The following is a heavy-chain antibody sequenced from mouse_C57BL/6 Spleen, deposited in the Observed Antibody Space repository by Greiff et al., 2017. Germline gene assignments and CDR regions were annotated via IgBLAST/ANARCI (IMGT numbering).Heavy chain of an antibody. D-gene: IGHD1-1*01. CDR2: IWRGGST. CDR3: ATNSNYCGSSYGYFDV. V-gene: IGHV2-5*01. J-gene: IGHJ1*03. CDR1: GFSLTSYG. Sequence: VKLQESGPGLVQPSQSLSITCTVSGFSLTSYGVHWVRQSPGKGLEWMGVIWRGGSTDYNAALMSRLSITKDNSKSQVFFKMNSLQADDTTIYYCATNSNYCGSSYGYFDVWGTGTTVTVSS.